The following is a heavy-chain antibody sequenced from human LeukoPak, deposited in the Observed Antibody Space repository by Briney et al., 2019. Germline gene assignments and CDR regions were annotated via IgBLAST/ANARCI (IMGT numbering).Heavy chain of an antibody. D-gene: IGHD3-3*01. CDR2: ISWNSGSI. V-gene: IGHV3-9*01. CDR1: GFTFDDYA. CDR3: AKGSYDFLGSDY. J-gene: IGHJ4*02. Sequence: TGGSLRLSCAASGFTFDDYAMHWVRHAPGKGLEWVSGISWNSGSIGYADSVKGRFTISRDNAKNSLYLQMNSLRAEDTALYYCAKGSYDFLGSDYWGQGTLVTVSS.